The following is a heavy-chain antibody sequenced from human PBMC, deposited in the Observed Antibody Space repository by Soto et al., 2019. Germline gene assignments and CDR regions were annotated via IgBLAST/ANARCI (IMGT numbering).Heavy chain of an antibody. CDR3: AKPPDSSAYDYYFEV. Sequence: PSETLSLTCTVSGGSISPYYWSWIRQSPGKGLEWLGYIFYSGTADYNPSLKNRVTLSVDTSKNQFSLELTSVTAADTAVYYCAKPPDSSAYDYYFEVWGKGPLVTFP. D-gene: IGHD5-12*01. CDR2: IFYSGTA. CDR1: GGSISPYY. V-gene: IGHV4-59*01. J-gene: IGHJ4*02.